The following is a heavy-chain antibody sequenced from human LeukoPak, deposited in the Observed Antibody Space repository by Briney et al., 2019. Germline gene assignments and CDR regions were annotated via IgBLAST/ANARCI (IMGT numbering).Heavy chain of an antibody. CDR2: IKQDGTEK. Sequence: GGSLRLSCAASGFTLSSYDMNWLRQAPGKGLEWVANIKQDGTEKYYVDSVKGRFTISRDNSKNTLYLQMNSLRAEDTAFYYCAKDLGYCSSTTCYGFDYWGQGTLVTVSS. CDR1: GFTLSSYD. CDR3: AKDLGYCSSTTCYGFDY. D-gene: IGHD2-2*01. J-gene: IGHJ4*02. V-gene: IGHV3-7*03.